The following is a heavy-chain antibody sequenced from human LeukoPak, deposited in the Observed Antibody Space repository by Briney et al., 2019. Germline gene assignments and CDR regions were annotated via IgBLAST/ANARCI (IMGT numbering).Heavy chain of an antibody. D-gene: IGHD3-3*01. CDR2: ISGSGGST. CDR1: GFTFSSYA. Sequence: PEGSLRLSCAASGFTFSSYAMSWVRQAPGKGLEWVSAISGSGGSTYYADSVKGRYTISRDNSKNTLYLQMNSLRAEDTAVYYCAKWYYDFWSGYAPSAFDVWGQGTMVTVSS. J-gene: IGHJ3*01. V-gene: IGHV3-23*01. CDR3: AKWYYDFWSGYAPSAFDV.